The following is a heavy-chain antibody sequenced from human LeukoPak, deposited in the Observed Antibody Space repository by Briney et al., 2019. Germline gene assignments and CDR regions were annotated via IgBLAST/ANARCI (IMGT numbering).Heavy chain of an antibody. V-gene: IGHV3-74*01. D-gene: IGHD1-20*01. CDR1: GFTFSSYW. Sequence: GGSLRLSCAASGFTFSSYWMHWVRQAPGKGLVWVSRIDSDGSSTRYADSVKGRFTISRDNAKNTLYLQMNNLRAEDTAVYYCARVLYNWNDCLDYWGQGTLVTVSS. J-gene: IGHJ4*02. CDR2: IDSDGSST. CDR3: ARVLYNWNDCLDY.